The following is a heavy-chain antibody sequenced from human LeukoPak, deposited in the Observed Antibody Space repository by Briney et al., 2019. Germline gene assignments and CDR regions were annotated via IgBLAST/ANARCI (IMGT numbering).Heavy chain of an antibody. D-gene: IGHD1-26*01. CDR1: GYTFTSYD. CDR2: ISAYNGNT. CDR3: ARRGLWELLLGHYYYYGMDV. V-gene: IGHV1-18*01. J-gene: IGHJ6*02. Sequence: ASVKVSCKASGYTFTSYDINWVRQAPGQGLEWMGWISAYNGNTNYAQKLQGRVTMTTDTSTSTAYMELRSLRSDDTAVYYCARRGLWELLLGHYYYYGMDVWGQGTTVTVSS.